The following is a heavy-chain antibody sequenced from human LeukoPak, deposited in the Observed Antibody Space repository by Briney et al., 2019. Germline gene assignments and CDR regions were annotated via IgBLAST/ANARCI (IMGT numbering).Heavy chain of an antibody. CDR2: ISGSGGST. J-gene: IGHJ4*02. D-gene: IGHD6-13*01. Sequence: PGGSLRLSCAASGFTFSSYAMSWVRQAPGKGLEWVAGISGSGGSTYYADSVKGRFTISRNNSKNTRYLQMNSLRAEDTAVYYCAKYKIAAAANRTIDYWGQGTLVTVSS. CDR1: GFTFSSYA. CDR3: AKYKIAAAANRTIDY. V-gene: IGHV3-23*01.